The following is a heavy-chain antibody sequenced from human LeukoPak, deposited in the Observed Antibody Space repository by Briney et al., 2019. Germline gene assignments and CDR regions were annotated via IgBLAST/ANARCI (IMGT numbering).Heavy chain of an antibody. D-gene: IGHD1-26*01. Sequence: PSETLSPTCTLSGGSLSSSGYYCGWVRQPPGNGPGWIASIYFSGRTSTNPSLKSPATLSVHTSTNQLSLKLSALTAADTAVYYCARHEYSGSYYGLSWFDLWGQGTLVTVST. J-gene: IGHJ5*02. V-gene: IGHV4-39*01. CDR3: ARHEYSGSYYGLSWFDL. CDR2: IYFSGRT. CDR1: GGSLSSSGYY.